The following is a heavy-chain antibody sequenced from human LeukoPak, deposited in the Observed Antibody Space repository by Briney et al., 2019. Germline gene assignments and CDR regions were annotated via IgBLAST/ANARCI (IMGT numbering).Heavy chain of an antibody. CDR1: GGSISSYY. J-gene: IGHJ4*02. D-gene: IGHD5-18*01. Sequence: PSETLSLTCTVSGGSISSYYWSWIRQPPGKGLEWIGYIYYSGSTNYNPSLKSRVTISVDTSKNQFSLKLSSVTAADTAVYYCARGTGYSYGLWYFDYWGQGPWSPSPQ. CDR3: ARGTGYSYGLWYFDY. V-gene: IGHV4-59*01. CDR2: IYYSGST.